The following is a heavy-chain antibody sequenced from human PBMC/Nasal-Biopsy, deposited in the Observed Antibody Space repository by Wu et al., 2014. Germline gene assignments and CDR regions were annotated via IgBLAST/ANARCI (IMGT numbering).Heavy chain of an antibody. CDR3: ARQPYYYDSSGYYYVEYFDY. CDR2: IYYSGST. CDR1: GGSISSGGYY. V-gene: IGHV4-31*01. Sequence: TLSLTCTVSGGSISSGGYYWSWIRQHPGKGLEWIGYIYYSGSTYYNPSLKSLVTISVDTSKNQFSLKLSSVTAADTAVYYCARQPYYYDSSGYYYVEYFDYWGPGNPGHRLL. D-gene: IGHD3-22*01. J-gene: IGHJ4*02.